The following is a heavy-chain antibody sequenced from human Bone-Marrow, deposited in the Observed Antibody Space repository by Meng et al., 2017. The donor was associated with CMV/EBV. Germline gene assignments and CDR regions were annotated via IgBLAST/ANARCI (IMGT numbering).Heavy chain of an antibody. Sequence: GESLKISCAASGFTFNNYAMSWVRQAPGKGLEWVSTFSGSVGDTYYEDSVRGRFTISRDNSKNTLYLQMNSLRGEDTAIYYGAKSVRDYSPFDYWGQGNLVTVYS. D-gene: IGHD4-11*01. V-gene: IGHV3-23*01. CDR2: FSGSVGDT. CDR1: GFTFNNYA. J-gene: IGHJ4*02. CDR3: AKSVRDYSPFDY.